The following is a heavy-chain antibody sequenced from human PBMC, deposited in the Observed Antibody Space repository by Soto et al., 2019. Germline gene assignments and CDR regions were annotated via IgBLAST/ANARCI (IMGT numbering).Heavy chain of an antibody. CDR2: TYHGGNT. J-gene: IGHJ3*01. CDR1: GFLISSGNY. CDR3: ARARWYDAFNV. V-gene: IGHV4-38-2*01. D-gene: IGHD2-15*01. Sequence: KTSETLSLTCAVSGFLISSGNYWGWIRKPPGKGLEWIGSTYHGGNTYYKPSLRGRVTISVDVSKNQFSLKLRSATAADTAVYYCARARWYDAFNVWGQGTVVTVSS.